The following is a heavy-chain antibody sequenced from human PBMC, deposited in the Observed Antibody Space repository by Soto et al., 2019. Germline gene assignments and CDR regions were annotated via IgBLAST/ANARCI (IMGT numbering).Heavy chain of an antibody. CDR3: ARDGSSSYNYYYYYYLDV. CDR1: GFTFSSYS. CDR2: ISSSSSTI. V-gene: IGHV3-48*01. Sequence: EVQLVESGGGLVQPGGSLRLSCAASGFTFSSYSMNWVRQAPGKGLEWVSYISSSSSTIYYADSVKGRFTISRDNAKKSLYLQMNSLRAEGTAVYYWARDGSSSYNYYYYYYLDVWGKGTTVTVSS. J-gene: IGHJ6*03. D-gene: IGHD3-3*01.